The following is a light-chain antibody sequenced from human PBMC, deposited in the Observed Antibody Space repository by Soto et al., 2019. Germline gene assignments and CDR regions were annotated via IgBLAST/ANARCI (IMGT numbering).Light chain of an antibody. Sequence: QSALTQPASVSGSPGQSITISCTGTSSDVGGYNYVSWYQQHPGKAPKLMIYEVSTRPSGVSNRFSGSKSGNTASLTISGLQAEDEAEYDCSSYTSSSTYVVGTGTKLTVL. J-gene: IGLJ1*01. CDR3: SSYTSSSTYV. CDR1: SSDVGGYNY. CDR2: EVS. V-gene: IGLV2-14*01.